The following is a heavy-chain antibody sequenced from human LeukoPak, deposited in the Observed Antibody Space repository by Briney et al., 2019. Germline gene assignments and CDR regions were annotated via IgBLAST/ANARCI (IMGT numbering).Heavy chain of an antibody. J-gene: IGHJ5*02. CDR1: GGTVSSISYY. CDR2: VYYRGNT. CDR3: ARRRDCTSSSCYSGYFDP. Sequence: PSEALSLTCTVSGGTVSSISYYWGWIRQPPGKGFEWIGTVYYRGNTYYNPTLRSRVTISLDTSKSQFSLKVTSVTAADTAVYYCARRRDCTSSSCYSGYFDPWGQGTLVTVSS. D-gene: IGHD2-2*01. V-gene: IGHV4-39*01.